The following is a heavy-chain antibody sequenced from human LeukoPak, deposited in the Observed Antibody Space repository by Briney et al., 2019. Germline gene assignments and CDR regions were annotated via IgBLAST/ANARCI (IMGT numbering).Heavy chain of an antibody. D-gene: IGHD6-6*01. V-gene: IGHV1-2*02. CDR1: GYTFTGYY. J-gene: IGHJ6*02. CDR2: INPNSGGT. CDR3: AREIAARPLGLYGMDV. Sequence: ASVTVSCKASGYTFTGYYMHWVRQAPGQGLEWMGWINPNSGGTNYAQKFQGRVPMTRDTSISTAYMELSRLRSDDTAVYYCAREIAARPLGLYGMDVWGQGTTVTVSS.